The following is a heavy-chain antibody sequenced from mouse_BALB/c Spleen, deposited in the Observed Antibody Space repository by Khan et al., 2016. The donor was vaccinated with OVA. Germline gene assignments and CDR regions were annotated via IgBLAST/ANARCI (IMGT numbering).Heavy chain of an antibody. Sequence: QVQLQQSGAELAKPGASVKMSCKASGYTFTSYWMHWVKQRPGQGLEWIGYINPSTGYTEYNQKFKDKATLTTDKSSSTAYMQLSSLTSEDSAVYYGATPNLFYESKDYWGQGTAVTLSS. J-gene: IGHJ4*01. V-gene: IGHV1-7*01. CDR2: INPSTGYT. CDR1: GYTFTSYW. CDR3: ATPNLFYESKDY. D-gene: IGHD2-12*01.